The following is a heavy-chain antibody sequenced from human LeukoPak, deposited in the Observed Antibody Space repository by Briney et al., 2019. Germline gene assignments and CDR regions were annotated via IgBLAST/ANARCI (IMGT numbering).Heavy chain of an antibody. CDR2: ISSSGSTI. CDR1: GFTFSSYE. D-gene: IGHD3-10*01. V-gene: IGHV3-48*03. Sequence: GGSLRLSCAASGFTFSSYEMNWVRQAPGKGLEWVSYISSSGSTIYYADSVKGRFTISRGNAKNSLYLQMNSLRAEDTAVYYCAPQQYYYGSGSWSWFDPWGQGTLVTVSS. J-gene: IGHJ5*02. CDR3: APQQYYYGSGSWSWFDP.